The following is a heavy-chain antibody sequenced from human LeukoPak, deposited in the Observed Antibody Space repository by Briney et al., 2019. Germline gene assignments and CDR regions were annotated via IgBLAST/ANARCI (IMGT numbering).Heavy chain of an antibody. Sequence: PGGSLRLSCAASGFTFSGSAMHWVRQASGKGLEWVGRIRSKANSYATAYAASVKGRFTISRDDSKNTAYLRMNSLKTEDTAMYYCTRPGSDPDAFDIWGQGTMVTVSS. CDR2: IRSKANSYAT. V-gene: IGHV3-73*01. CDR1: GFTFSGSA. J-gene: IGHJ3*02. D-gene: IGHD2-15*01. CDR3: TRPGSDPDAFDI.